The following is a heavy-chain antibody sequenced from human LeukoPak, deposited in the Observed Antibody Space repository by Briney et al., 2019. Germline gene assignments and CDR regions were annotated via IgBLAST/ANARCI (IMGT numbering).Heavy chain of an antibody. D-gene: IGHD3-22*01. V-gene: IGHV1-69*02. CDR1: GGTFSSYT. J-gene: IGHJ4*02. CDR3: ASLDYYDSSGSRFFDY. CDR2: IIPILGIA. Sequence: SVKVSCKASGGTFSSYTISWVRQAPGQGLEWMGRIIPILGIANYAQKFQGRVTITAVKSTSTAYMELSSLRSEDTAVYYCASLDYYDSSGSRFFDYWGQGTLVTVSS.